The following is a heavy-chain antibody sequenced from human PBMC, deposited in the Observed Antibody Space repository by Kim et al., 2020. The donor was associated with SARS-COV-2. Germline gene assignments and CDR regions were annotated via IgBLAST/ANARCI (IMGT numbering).Heavy chain of an antibody. D-gene: IGHD6-13*01. V-gene: IGHV3-33*01. Sequence: GGSLRLSCAASGFTFSSYGMHWVRQAPGKGLEWVAVIWYDGSNKYYADSVKGRFTISRDNSKNTLYLQMNSLRAEDTAVYYCARGGYSSSWTPPRANYYYYYGMDVWGQGTTVTVSS. J-gene: IGHJ6*02. CDR3: ARGGYSSSWTPPRANYYYYYGMDV. CDR2: IWYDGSNK. CDR1: GFTFSSYG.